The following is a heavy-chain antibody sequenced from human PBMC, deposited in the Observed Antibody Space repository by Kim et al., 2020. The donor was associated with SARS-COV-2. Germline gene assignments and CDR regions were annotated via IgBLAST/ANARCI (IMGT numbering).Heavy chain of an antibody. V-gene: IGHV3-74*01. D-gene: IGHD5-18*01. CDR3: ARDPGDTAMDEPGFDY. Sequence: SVKGRFTISRDNAKNTLYLQMNSLRAEDTAVYYCARDPGDTAMDEPGFDYWGQGTLVTVSS. J-gene: IGHJ4*02.